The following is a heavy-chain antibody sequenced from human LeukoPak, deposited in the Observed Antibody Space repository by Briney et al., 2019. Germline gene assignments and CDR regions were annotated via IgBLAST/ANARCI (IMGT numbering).Heavy chain of an antibody. CDR3: ANRITGTRAPGAFDI. V-gene: IGHV1-69*13. CDR1: GGTFSSYA. J-gene: IGHJ3*02. CDR2: IIPIFGTA. Sequence: GASVKVSCKASGGTFSSYAISWVRQAPGQGLEWMGGIIPIFGTANYAQKFQGRVTITADESTSTAYMELSSLRSEDTAVYYCANRITGTRAPGAFDIWGQGTMVTVSS. D-gene: IGHD1-7*01.